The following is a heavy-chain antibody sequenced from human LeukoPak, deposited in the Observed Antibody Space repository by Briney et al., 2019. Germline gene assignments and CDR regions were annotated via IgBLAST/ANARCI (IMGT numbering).Heavy chain of an antibody. D-gene: IGHD3-10*01. CDR1: GFTFSDYS. Sequence: PGGSLRLSCTASGFTFSDYSMNWVRQAPGKGLEWVSYISPGSSTRYYADSVKGRFTISRDDAQKSLFLQMSSLRDDDTSIYYCARGGRRAPFVGASWGQGTLVTVSS. CDR2: ISPGSSTR. J-gene: IGHJ5*02. V-gene: IGHV3-48*02. CDR3: ARGGRRAPFVGAS.